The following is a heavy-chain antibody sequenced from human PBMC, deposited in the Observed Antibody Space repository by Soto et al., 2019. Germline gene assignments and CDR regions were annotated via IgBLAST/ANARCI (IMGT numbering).Heavy chain of an antibody. J-gene: IGHJ6*02. CDR3: ARVLYYGSGSYSPYGMDV. V-gene: IGHV1-69*01. D-gene: IGHD3-10*01. CDR1: GVSFNNNG. Sequence: QVQLVQSGAEVKKPGSSVKVSCKTSGVSFNNNGIGWVRQAPGHGLEWMGGVSPPFRTSNYARKFQGRISITADASTGTVNMELSSLTSEDTDHYYCARVLYYGSGSYSPYGMDVWGQGTTVTVSS. CDR2: VSPPFRTS.